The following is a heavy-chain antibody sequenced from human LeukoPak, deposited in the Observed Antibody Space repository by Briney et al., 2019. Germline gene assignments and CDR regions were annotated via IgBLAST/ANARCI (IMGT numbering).Heavy chain of an antibody. D-gene: IGHD6-13*01. CDR1: GFTFSSYA. J-gene: IGHJ4*02. V-gene: IGHV3-23*01. CDR2: ISGSGGST. Sequence: AGSLSLSCAASGFTFSSYAMSWVRQAPGKGLEWVSAISGSGGSTYYADSVKGRFTISRDNAKNSLYLQMISLRAEDTTIYYCAKEYSSDWYKYYFDYWGQGTLVTVSS. CDR3: AKEYSSDWYKYYFDY.